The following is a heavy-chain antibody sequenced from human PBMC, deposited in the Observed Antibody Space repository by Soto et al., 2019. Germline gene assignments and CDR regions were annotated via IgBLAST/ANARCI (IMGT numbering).Heavy chain of an antibody. CDR1: GGSISSYY. J-gene: IGHJ6*02. CDR3: VRDLVEYSSSSPGYYYYGMDV. V-gene: IGHV4-59*01. D-gene: IGHD6-6*01. Sequence: PSETLSLTCTVSGGSISSYYWSWVRQPPGKGLEWTGYIYYSGSTNYNPSLKSRVTISVDTSKNQFSLKLSSVTAADTAVYYCVRDLVEYSSSSPGYYYYGMDVWGQGTTVTVSS. CDR2: IYYSGST.